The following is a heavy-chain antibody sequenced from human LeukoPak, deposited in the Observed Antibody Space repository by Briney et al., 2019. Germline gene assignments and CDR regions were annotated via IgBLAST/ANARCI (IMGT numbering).Heavy chain of an antibody. CDR3: ARSAWGRFY. CDR2: IYHSGST. V-gene: IGHV4-39*07. J-gene: IGHJ4*02. CDR1: GGSISSSSYY. Sequence: TSETLSLTCTVSGGSISSSSYYWGWIRQPPGKGLEWIGSIYHSGSTNYNPSLKSRVTISVDKSKNQFSLKLSSVTAADTAVCYCARSAWGRFYWGQGTLVTVSS. D-gene: IGHD3-16*01.